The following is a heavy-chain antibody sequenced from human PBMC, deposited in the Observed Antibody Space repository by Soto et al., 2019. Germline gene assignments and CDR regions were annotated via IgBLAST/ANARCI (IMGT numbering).Heavy chain of an antibody. J-gene: IGHJ6*02. CDR2: IIPIFGTA. V-gene: IGHV1-69*13. CDR1: GGTFSSYA. D-gene: IGHD3-3*01. CDR3: ARKSRTSGYKRGYSGMDV. Sequence: SVKVSCKASGGTFSSYAISWVRQAPGQGLEWMGGIIPIFGTANYAQKFQGRVTITADESTSTAYMELSSLRSEDTAVYYCARKSRTSGYKRGYSGMDVWGQGTTVTVSS.